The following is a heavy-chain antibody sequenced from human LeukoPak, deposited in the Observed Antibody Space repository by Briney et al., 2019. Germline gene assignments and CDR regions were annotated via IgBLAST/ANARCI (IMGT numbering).Heavy chain of an antibody. J-gene: IGHJ6*03. CDR2: IIPIFGTA. CDR3: AGRRTTVVTPNYYYYYMDV. Sequence: SVKVSCKASGYTFAGYYMHWVRQAPGQGPEWMGGIIPIFGTANYAQKFQGRVTITTDESTSTAYMELSSLRSEDTAVYYCAGRRTTVVTPNYYYYYMDVWGKGTTVTVSS. CDR1: GYTFAGYY. V-gene: IGHV1-69*05. D-gene: IGHD4-23*01.